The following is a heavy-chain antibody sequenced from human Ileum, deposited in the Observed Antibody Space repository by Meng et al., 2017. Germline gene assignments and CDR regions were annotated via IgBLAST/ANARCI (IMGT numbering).Heavy chain of an antibody. CDR2: TRGRADSYTT. CDR3: VRVRKIAGTTFFDY. CDR1: GFSFSDYC. Sequence: GESLKISCAASGFSFSDYCIDWVRQAPGKGLEWVGRTRGRADSYTTDYAASVKGRFSVSRDDSRYTAYLQMNSLIAEDTAVYYCVRVRKIAGTTFFDYWGLGTPVTGAS. D-gene: IGHD2/OR15-2a*01. V-gene: IGHV3-72*01. J-gene: IGHJ4*02.